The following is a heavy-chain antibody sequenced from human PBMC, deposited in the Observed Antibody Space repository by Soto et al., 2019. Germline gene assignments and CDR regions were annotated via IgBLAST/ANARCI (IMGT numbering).Heavy chain of an antibody. D-gene: IGHD2-2*01. V-gene: IGHV3-23*01. J-gene: IGHJ4*02. CDR2: IRDSGGST. Sequence: GGSLRLSCAASGFSFSSSAMSWVRQAPGKRLEWVSAIRDSGGSTHYADPVKGRFTISRDNSKNTLYLQMNSLRAEDTAVYYCARVVPAVSYWGQGTLVTVSS. CDR3: ARVVPAVSY. CDR1: GFSFSSSA.